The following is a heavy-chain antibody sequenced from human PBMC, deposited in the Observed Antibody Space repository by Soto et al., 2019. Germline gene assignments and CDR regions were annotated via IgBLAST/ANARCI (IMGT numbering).Heavy chain of an antibody. D-gene: IGHD2-2*01. J-gene: IGHJ5*02. CDR2: IVHSDAYT. CDR1: GDIFNSYW. Sequence: GEYLKISCKGSGDIFNSYWISWVRQVHGKGLEWMGRIVHSDAYTVYNPSFQGHVSISAEKTISTSYLQWNRLKAADTAVYYCAIYQLRSTNGFDPWGQGALVTVAS. V-gene: IGHV5-10-1*01. CDR3: AIYQLRSTNGFDP.